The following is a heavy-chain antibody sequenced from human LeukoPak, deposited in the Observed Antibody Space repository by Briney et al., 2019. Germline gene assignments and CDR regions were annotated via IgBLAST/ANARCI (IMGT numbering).Heavy chain of an antibody. CDR1: GYTFTGYY. V-gene: IGHV1-2*02. CDR3: AREDPNSSGYCTLDY. J-gene: IGHJ4*02. D-gene: IGHD3-22*01. Sequence: ASVKVSCKASGYTFTGYYMHWVRQAPGQGLEWMGWINPNSGGTNYAQEFQGRVTMTRDTSISTAYMELSRLRSDDTAVYYCAREDPNSSGYCTLDYWGQGTLVTVSS. CDR2: INPNSGGT.